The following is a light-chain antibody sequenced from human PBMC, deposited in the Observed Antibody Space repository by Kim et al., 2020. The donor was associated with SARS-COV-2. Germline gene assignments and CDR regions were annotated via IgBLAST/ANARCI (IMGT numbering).Light chain of an antibody. V-gene: IGLV6-57*01. J-gene: IGLJ3*02. Sequence: KTVTISCTRSSGSITSNYVQWHQQRPGSSPTTLILEDDQRPSGVPDRFSASIDSSSNSASLTISELKTEDEGDYYCQSYDSNIQGVFGGGTQLTVL. CDR1: SGSITSNY. CDR2: EDD. CDR3: QSYDSNIQGV.